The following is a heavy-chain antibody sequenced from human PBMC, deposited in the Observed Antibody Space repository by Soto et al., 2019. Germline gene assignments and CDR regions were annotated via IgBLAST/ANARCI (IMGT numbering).Heavy chain of an antibody. D-gene: IGHD3-3*01. J-gene: IGHJ6*01. CDR3: ARVLGVVITTYYYYYGMEV. V-gene: IGHV1-69*06. CDR2: IIPIFGTA. CDR1: GVTFSSYA. Sequence: ASVKVSCKASGVTFSSYAISWVRQSPGQGLEWMGGIIPIFGTANYAQKFQGRVTITADKSTSTAYMELSSLRSEDTAVYYCARVLGVVITTYYYYYGMEVWGQGTTVSVSS.